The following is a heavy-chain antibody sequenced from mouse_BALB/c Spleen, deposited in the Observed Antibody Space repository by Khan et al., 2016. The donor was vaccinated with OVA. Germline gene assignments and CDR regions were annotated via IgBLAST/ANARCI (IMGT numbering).Heavy chain of an antibody. V-gene: IGHV1-77*01. D-gene: IGHD1-2*01. CDR2: ISPGSGDT. J-gene: IGHJ3*01. CDR3: ARRNYFGYTVAY. Sequence: QVQLQQSGAELARPGASVKLSCKASGYTFTDYYINWVKQRTGQGLEWIGEISPGSGDTYYNERFKGKATLTADKSSRTANMQLSSLTPEATAFYFCARRNYFGYTVAYWGQGTLVTVSA. CDR1: GYTFTDYY.